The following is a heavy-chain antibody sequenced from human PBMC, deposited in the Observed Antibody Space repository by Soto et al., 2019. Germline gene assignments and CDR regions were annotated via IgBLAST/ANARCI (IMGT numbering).Heavy chain of an antibody. CDR3: ARGEMATITVADYYYGMDV. CDR1: GGTFSSYA. V-gene: IGHV1-69*12. J-gene: IGHJ6*02. CDR2: IIPIFGTA. D-gene: IGHD5-12*01. Sequence: QVQLVQSGAEVKKPGSSVKVSCKASGGTFSSYAISWVRQAPGQGLEWMGGIIPIFGTANYAQKFQGRVTITADEXXSXAXMELSSLRSEDTAVYYCARGEMATITVADYYYGMDVWGQGTTVTVSS.